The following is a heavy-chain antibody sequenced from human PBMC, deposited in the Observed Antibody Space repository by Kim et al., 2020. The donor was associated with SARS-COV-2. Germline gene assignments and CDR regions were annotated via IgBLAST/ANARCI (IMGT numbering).Heavy chain of an antibody. J-gene: IGHJ4*02. V-gene: IGHV4-39*01. CDR1: GGSISSSSYY. Sequence: SETLSLTCTVSGGSISSSSYYWGWIRQPPGKGLEWIGSIYYSGSTYYNPSLKSRVTISVDTSKNQFSLKLSSVTAADTAVYYCASSSPPIYWGQGTLVTVSS. CDR3: ASSSPPIY. CDR2: IYYSGST. D-gene: IGHD6-6*01.